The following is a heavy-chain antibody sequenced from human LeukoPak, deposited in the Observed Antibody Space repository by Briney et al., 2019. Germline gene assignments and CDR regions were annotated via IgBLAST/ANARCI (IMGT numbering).Heavy chain of an antibody. Sequence: PSQTLSLTCAISGDSVSSNSAAWNWFRQSPSRGLEWLGRTYYRSKWYNDYAVSVKSRITINPDTSKNQFSLQLNSVTPEDTAVYYCARVLRKGPYGDGGHFYFFMDVWGKGTTVTVSS. CDR2: TYYRSKWYN. CDR1: GDSVSSNSAA. V-gene: IGHV6-1*01. J-gene: IGHJ6*03. D-gene: IGHD4-17*01. CDR3: ARVLRKGPYGDGGHFYFFMDV.